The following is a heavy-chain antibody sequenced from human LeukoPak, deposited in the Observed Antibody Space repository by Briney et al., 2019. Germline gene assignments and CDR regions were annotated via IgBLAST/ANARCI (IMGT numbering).Heavy chain of an antibody. Sequence: RGSLRLSCAASGFTVSSTYLTWVRQAPGKGLEWLSVIYSGGYTYYADSVKGRFFISRDISENMVYLQMNSLSVEDTAVYFCARGRPAHYFDSWGPGTLVTVS. CDR2: IYSGGYT. D-gene: IGHD6-6*01. CDR3: ARGRPAHYFDS. CDR1: GFTVSSTY. V-gene: IGHV3-66*01. J-gene: IGHJ4*02.